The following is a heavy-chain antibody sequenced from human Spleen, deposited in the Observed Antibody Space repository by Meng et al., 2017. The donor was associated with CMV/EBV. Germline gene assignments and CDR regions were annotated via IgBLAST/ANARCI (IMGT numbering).Heavy chain of an antibody. V-gene: IGHV1-69*05. D-gene: IGHD5-24*01. Sequence: AIGWVRQDPGQGLEWMGGTITKSGATNHPRRFVNRVKITMDESTTTLYLELRSLTSDDTAVYYCAVVGPSDRDGRWRLLYTSMRFWGPGTLVTVSS. CDR2: TITKSGAT. CDR1: A. CDR3: AVVGPSDRDGRWRLLYTSMRF. J-gene: IGHJ4*02.